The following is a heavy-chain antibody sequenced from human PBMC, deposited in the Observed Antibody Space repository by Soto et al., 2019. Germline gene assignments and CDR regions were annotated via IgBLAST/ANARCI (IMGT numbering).Heavy chain of an antibody. CDR1: GGTFSSYA. Sequence: QVRLVQSGAEVKKPGSSVKVSCEASGGTFSSYAVTWVRQAPGQGLEWMGGIIPIVTTPNYAQKFQGRLTISADKSTSTSYMELSSLRSEDTGVYYCARVGYKFWSRYQYSGMEFWGQGTGVIVSS. V-gene: IGHV1-69*06. CDR3: ARVGYKFWSRYQYSGMEF. CDR2: IIPIVTTP. D-gene: IGHD3-3*01. J-gene: IGHJ6*02.